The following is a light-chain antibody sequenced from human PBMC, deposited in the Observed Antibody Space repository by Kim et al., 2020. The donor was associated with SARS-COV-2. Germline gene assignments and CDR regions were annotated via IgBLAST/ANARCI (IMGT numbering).Light chain of an antibody. Sequence: GHSAAISCTGTSSDVGGYNYVSWYQQHPGKAPKLMIYELDKRPSGVPDRFSGSKSGNTASLTVSGLQAEDEADYYCSSYAGSNNVLFGGGTQLTVL. CDR1: SSDVGGYNY. J-gene: IGLJ2*01. CDR3: SSYAGSNNVL. V-gene: IGLV2-8*01. CDR2: ELD.